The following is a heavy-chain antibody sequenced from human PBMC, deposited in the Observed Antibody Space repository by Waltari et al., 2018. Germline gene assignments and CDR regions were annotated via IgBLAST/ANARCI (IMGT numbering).Heavy chain of an antibody. CDR1: GYTFTSYG. D-gene: IGHD6-13*01. J-gene: IGHJ6*02. CDR2: ISSENGNT. V-gene: IGHV1-18*04. Sequence: QVQLVQSGAEVKKPGASVKVSCKASGYTFTSYGISWVRQAPGQGLEWMGWISSENGNTNYAQKLQGRVTMTTDTSTSTAYMELRSLRSDDTAVYYCARGTSSWYLNYYYYGMDVWGQGTTVTVSS. CDR3: ARGTSSWYLNYYYYGMDV.